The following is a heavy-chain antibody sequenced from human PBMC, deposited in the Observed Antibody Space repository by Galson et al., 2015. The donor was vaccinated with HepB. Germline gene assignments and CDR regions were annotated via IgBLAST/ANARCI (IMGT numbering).Heavy chain of an antibody. J-gene: IGHJ6*02. Sequence: SVKVSCKASGYTFTGYHMHWVRQAPGQGLEWMGWINPNSGGTNYAQKFQGWVTMTRDTSISTAYMELSRLRSDDTAVYYCAREYSSGWSGDELLGTYGMDVWGQGTTVTVSS. D-gene: IGHD6-19*01. CDR3: AREYSSGWSGDELLGTYGMDV. V-gene: IGHV1-2*04. CDR1: GYTFTGYH. CDR2: INPNSGGT.